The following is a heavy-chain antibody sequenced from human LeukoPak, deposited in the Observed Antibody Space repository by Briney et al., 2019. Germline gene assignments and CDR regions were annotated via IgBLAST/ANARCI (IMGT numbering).Heavy chain of an antibody. Sequence: GESLKISCKGSGYNFTNYWIGWVRQVPGKGLEWMGIIDPGDSDTRYSPSFQGQVTISADKSISTAYLQWSSLKASDSAMYYCARHGDYGDLRLDYWGQGTLVTVSS. D-gene: IGHD4-17*01. CDR1: GYNFTNYW. V-gene: IGHV5-51*01. J-gene: IGHJ4*02. CDR2: IDPGDSDT. CDR3: ARHGDYGDLRLDY.